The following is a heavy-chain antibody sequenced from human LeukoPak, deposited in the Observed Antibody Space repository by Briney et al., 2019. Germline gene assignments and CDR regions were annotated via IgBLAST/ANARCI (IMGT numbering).Heavy chain of an antibody. CDR2: ISSSGSTI. CDR1: GFTFSSYE. J-gene: IGHJ4*02. V-gene: IGHV3-48*03. Sequence: PGGSLRLSCAASGFTFSSYEMNWVRQAPGKGLEWVSYISSSGSTIYYADSVKGRFTISRDNAKNSLYLQMNSLRAEDTAVYYCAIDIVVVPAATGDYWGQGTLVTVSS. D-gene: IGHD2-2*01. CDR3: AIDIVVVPAATGDY.